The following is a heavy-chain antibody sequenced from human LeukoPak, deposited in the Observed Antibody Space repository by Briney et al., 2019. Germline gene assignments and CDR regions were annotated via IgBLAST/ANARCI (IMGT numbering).Heavy chain of an antibody. CDR1: GFTFSSYG. D-gene: IGHD3-10*01. CDR2: IWYDGSNK. CDR3: ARNSAMLRGVIDY. Sequence: GRSLRLSCAASGFTFSSYGMHWVRQAPGKGLEWVAVIWYDGSNKYYADSVKGRFTISRDNSKNTLYLQMNSLRAEDAAVYYCARNSAMLRGVIDYWGQGTLATVSS. J-gene: IGHJ4*02. V-gene: IGHV3-33*01.